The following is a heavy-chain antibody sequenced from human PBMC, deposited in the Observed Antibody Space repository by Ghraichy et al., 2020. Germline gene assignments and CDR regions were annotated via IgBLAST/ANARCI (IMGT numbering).Heavy chain of an antibody. CDR2: IYYSGST. J-gene: IGHJ4*02. V-gene: IGHV4-59*01. CDR3: ARARNYYDSSGYLQYYFDY. CDR1: GGSISSYS. Sequence: SETLSLTCTVSGGSISSYSWSWIRQPPGKGLEWIGSIYYSGSTYYNPSLKSRVTISVDTSKNQFSLKLNSVTAADTAVYYCARARNYYDSSGYLQYYFDYWGQGTLVTVSS. D-gene: IGHD3-22*01.